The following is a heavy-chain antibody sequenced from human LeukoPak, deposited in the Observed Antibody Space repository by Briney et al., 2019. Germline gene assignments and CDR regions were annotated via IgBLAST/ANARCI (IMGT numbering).Heavy chain of an antibody. CDR2: ISSSSSYI. Sequence: GGSLRLSCVVSGFTVSSNYMSWVRQAPGKGLEWVSSISSSSSYIYYADSVKGRFTISRDNAKNSLYLQMNSLRAEDTAVYYCARDYCSSTSCYRPPAFDYWGQGTLVTVSS. CDR3: ARDYCSSTSCYRPPAFDY. V-gene: IGHV3-21*01. CDR1: GFTVSSNY. D-gene: IGHD2-2*02. J-gene: IGHJ4*02.